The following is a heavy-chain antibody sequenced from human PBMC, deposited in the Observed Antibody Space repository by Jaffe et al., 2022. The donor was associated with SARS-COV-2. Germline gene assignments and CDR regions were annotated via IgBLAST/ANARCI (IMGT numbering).Heavy chain of an antibody. V-gene: IGHV4-34*01. CDR1: GGSFSGYY. CDR3: AGIIAAAGQINFDY. Sequence: QVQLQQWGAGLLKPSETLSLTCAVYGGSFSGYYWSWIRQPPGKGLEWIGEINHSGSTNYNPSLKSRVTISVDTSKNQFSLKLSSVTAADTAVYYCAGIIAAAGQINFDYWGQGTLVTVSS. J-gene: IGHJ4*02. D-gene: IGHD6-13*01. CDR2: INHSGST.